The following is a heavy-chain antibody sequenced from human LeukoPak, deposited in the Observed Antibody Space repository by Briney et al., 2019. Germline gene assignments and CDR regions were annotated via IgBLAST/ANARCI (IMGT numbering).Heavy chain of an antibody. Sequence: GGSLRLTCAASGFTFISYAMSWVRQAPGKGLEWVSAISGSGGSTYYADSVKGRFTISRDNSKNTLYLQMNSLRAEDTAVYYCAKVNQLLTKSSRSFDPWGQGTLVTVSS. CDR2: ISGSGGST. V-gene: IGHV3-23*01. D-gene: IGHD2-2*01. J-gene: IGHJ5*02. CDR3: AKVNQLLTKSSRSFDP. CDR1: GFTFISYA.